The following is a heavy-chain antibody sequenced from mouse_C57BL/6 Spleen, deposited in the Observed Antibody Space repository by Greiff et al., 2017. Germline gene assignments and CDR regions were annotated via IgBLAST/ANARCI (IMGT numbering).Heavy chain of an antibody. V-gene: IGHV10-1*01. CDR3: VSITGAMDY. CDR1: GFSFNTYA. D-gene: IGHD1-2*01. J-gene: IGHJ4*01. Sequence: EVKLVESGGGLVQPKGSLKLSCAASGFSFNTYAMNWVRQAPGKGLEWVARIRSKSNNYATYYAVTVKDRFTSSRDDSESMLDLQMNNLKTEETAMYYCVSITGAMDYWGQGTSVTVSA. CDR2: IRSKSNNYAT.